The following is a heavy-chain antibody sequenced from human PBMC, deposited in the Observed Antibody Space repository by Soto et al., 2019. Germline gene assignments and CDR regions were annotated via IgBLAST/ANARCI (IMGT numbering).Heavy chain of an antibody. J-gene: IGHJ6*02. CDR3: ARDSSVALLWFGELNYYGMDV. V-gene: IGHV1-46*03. CDR2: INPSGGST. CDR1: GYTFTSYY. Sequence: ASVKVSCKASGYTFTSYYMHWVRQAPGQGLEWMGIINPSGGSTSYAQKFQGRVTMTRDTSTSTVYMELSSLRSEDTAVYYCARDSSVALLWFGELNYYGMDVWGQGTTVTV. D-gene: IGHD3-10*01.